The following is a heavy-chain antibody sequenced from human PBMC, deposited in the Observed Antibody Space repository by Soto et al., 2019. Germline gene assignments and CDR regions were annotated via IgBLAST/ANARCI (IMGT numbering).Heavy chain of an antibody. D-gene: IGHD2-8*01. CDR3: ARTYCTAPTCYNNWFDP. V-gene: IGHV5-51*01. CDR2: IYPEDSET. CDR1: GYTSGTFW. J-gene: IGHJ5*02. Sequence: GESLKISCKGSGYTSGTFWIAWVRQMPGKGLEWMGMIYPEDSETKYSPSFEGQVTFSADKSVKTAYLQWTSLKASDTAIYYCARTYCTAPTCYNNWFDPWGQGTLVTVSS.